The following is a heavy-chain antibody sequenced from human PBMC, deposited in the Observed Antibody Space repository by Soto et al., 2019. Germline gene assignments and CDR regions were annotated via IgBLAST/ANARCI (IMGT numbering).Heavy chain of an antibody. CDR2: ISAYNGNT. J-gene: IGHJ6*02. D-gene: IGHD3-22*01. Sequence: ASVKVSCKASGYTFTSYGISWVRQAPGQGLEWMGWISAYNGNTNYAQKLQGRVTMTTDTSTSTAYMELRSLRSDDTAVYYCARWKDSSGLGYYYYGMDVWGQGTTVTVSS. V-gene: IGHV1-18*01. CDR1: GYTFTSYG. CDR3: ARWKDSSGLGYYYYGMDV.